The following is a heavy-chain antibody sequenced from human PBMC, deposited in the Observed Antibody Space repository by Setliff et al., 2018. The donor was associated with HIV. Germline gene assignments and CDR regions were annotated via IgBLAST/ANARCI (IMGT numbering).Heavy chain of an antibody. Sequence: SVKVSCKASGYPFTYRYLHWVRQAPGQALEWMGWITPYNANTNYAQKFQDRVTMTSDRSMSTAYMDLSSLRSEDTAMYYCASGRGDGYNYFAFDIWGQGTGVTV. CDR2: ITPYNANT. CDR1: GYPFTYRY. D-gene: IGHD5-12*01. J-gene: IGHJ3*02. V-gene: IGHV1-45*02. CDR3: ASGRGDGYNYFAFDI.